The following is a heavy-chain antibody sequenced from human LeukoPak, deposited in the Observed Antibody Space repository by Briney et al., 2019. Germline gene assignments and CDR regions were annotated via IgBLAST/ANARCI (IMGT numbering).Heavy chain of an antibody. V-gene: IGHV3-23*01. CDR2: ISGSGGST. J-gene: IGHJ5*02. CDR1: GFTFSSYA. Sequence: GGSLRLPCAASGFTFSSYAMSWVRQAPGKGLEWVSAISGSGGSTYYADSVKGRFTISRDNSKNTLYLQMNSLRAEDTAVYYCAKDSLHCSGGSCYPRRSYNWFDPWGQGTLVTVSS. D-gene: IGHD2-15*01. CDR3: AKDSLHCSGGSCYPRRSYNWFDP.